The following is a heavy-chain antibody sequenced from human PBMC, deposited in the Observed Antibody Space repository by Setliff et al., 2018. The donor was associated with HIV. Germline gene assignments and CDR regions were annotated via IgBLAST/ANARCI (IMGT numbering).Heavy chain of an antibody. J-gene: IGHJ4*02. Sequence: SVKVSCKASGGTFSSYITAWVRQAPGQGLEWMGGIHPIFGTTNYARDFMGRVSITADESTNTAYMELSSLRSDDSAIYYCARGIPLGTVFGVVGYFDYWGQGTPVTVSS. CDR2: IHPIFGTT. CDR1: GGTFSSYI. D-gene: IGHD3-3*01. CDR3: ARGIPLGTVFGVVGYFDY. V-gene: IGHV1-69*13.